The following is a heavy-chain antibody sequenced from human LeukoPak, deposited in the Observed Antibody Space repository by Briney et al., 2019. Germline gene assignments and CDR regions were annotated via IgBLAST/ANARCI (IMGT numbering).Heavy chain of an antibody. CDR1: GFVEASNN. CDR2: LYSAGAT. D-gene: IGHD3-22*01. J-gene: IGHJ4*02. V-gene: IGHV3-53*01. CDR3: ASGEEGVRQFYSYPLQE. Sequence: GGSLRLTCTASGFVEASNNATWPRQAPEKGLEWVSILYSAGATYYADSVRGRFTITRDTSKNTQNLQMNSLRADDTAIYYCASGEEGVRQFYSYPLQEWAQGTLVTVSS.